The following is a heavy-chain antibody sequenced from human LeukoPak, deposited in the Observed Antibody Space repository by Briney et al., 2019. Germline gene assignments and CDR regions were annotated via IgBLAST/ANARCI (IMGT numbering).Heavy chain of an antibody. Sequence: GGSLRLSCAASGFTFSGYSLNWVRQAPGKGLEWVSSISNSGSYIYYADSVEGRFTISRDNAKNSLYLQMNSLRAEDTAVYYCARGSRLSRFDYWGQGTLVTVSS. CDR1: GFTFSGYS. CDR3: ARGSRLSRFDY. CDR2: ISNSGSYI. V-gene: IGHV3-21*01. J-gene: IGHJ4*02. D-gene: IGHD2/OR15-2a*01.